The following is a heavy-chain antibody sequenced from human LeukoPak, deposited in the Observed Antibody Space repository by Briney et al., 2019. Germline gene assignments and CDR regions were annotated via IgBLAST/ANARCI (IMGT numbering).Heavy chain of an antibody. CDR2: ISGSGGST. CDR3: AKARSSSWYYTLDF. D-gene: IGHD6-13*01. Sequence: GGSLRLSCAAPGFTFSSYAMSWVRQAPGKGLEWVSAISGSGGSTYYAASVKGRFTISRDNSKNTLYLQMNSLRAEDTAVYYCAKARSSSWYYTLDFWGQGTLVTVSS. CDR1: GFTFSSYA. J-gene: IGHJ4*02. V-gene: IGHV3-23*01.